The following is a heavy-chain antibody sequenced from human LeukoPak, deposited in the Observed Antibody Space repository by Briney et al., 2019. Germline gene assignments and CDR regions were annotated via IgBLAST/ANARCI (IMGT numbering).Heavy chain of an antibody. Sequence: KSSETLSLTCAVYGGSFSGYYWTWTRQPPGKGLEWIGEINHSGSTNYKSSLKSRVTLSVDTSKNQFSLNLSSVTAADTAVYYCARFGDGHLDYWGQGTLVTVSS. CDR3: ARFGDGHLDY. CDR1: GGSFSGYY. V-gene: IGHV4-34*01. J-gene: IGHJ4*02. CDR2: INHSGST. D-gene: IGHD3-10*01.